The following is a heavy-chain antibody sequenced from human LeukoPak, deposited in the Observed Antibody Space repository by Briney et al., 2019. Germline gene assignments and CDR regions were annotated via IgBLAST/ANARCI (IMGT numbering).Heavy chain of an antibody. D-gene: IGHD4-23*01. V-gene: IGHV1-3*01. Sequence: GASVKVSCKASGYTFTSYAMHWVRQAPGQRLEWMGWINAGNGNTKYSQKFQGRVTITADESTSTAYMELSSLRSEDTAVYYCARSVLYGGNSGQADYWGQGTLVTVSS. CDR1: GYTFTSYA. J-gene: IGHJ4*02. CDR3: ARSVLYGGNSGQADY. CDR2: INAGNGNT.